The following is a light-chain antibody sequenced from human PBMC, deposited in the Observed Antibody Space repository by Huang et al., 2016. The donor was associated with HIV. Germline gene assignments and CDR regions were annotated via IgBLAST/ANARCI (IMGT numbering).Light chain of an antibody. CDR2: DAS. Sequence: EIVLTQSPAPLSLSPGERATLSCRASQSVSRYLAWYQQKTGQAPRLLIFDASNRATGSPARFSGTGSGTDFTLTISSLEAEDSAVYYCQQRSNWPPLTFGGGTKVEIK. J-gene: IGKJ4*01. V-gene: IGKV3-11*01. CDR3: QQRSNWPPLT. CDR1: QSVSRY.